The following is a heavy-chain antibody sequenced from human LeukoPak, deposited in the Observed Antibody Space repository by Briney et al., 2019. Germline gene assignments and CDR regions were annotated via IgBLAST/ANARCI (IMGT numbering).Heavy chain of an antibody. CDR3: TTESPHFDY. CDR2: IKSKTDGGTT. V-gene: IGHV3-15*01. Sequence: VGSLRLSCAASGVTFRNAWMSWGRQAPGKGLEWVGRIKSKTDGGTTDYAAPVKGRFTISRDDSKNTLSLQMNSLKTENTAVYYCTTESPHFDYWGQGTLVTVSS. J-gene: IGHJ4*02. CDR1: GVTFRNAW.